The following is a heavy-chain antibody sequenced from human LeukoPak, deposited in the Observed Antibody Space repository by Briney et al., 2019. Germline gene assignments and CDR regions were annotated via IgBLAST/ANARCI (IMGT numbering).Heavy chain of an antibody. V-gene: IGHV4-59*05. CDR1: GFTFSDAW. Sequence: KPGESLRLSCATSGFTFSDAWMSWVRQAPGKGLEWIGSIYYNGNTYYNPSLKSRVTISVDTSKNQFSLKLNSVTAADTAVYFCGRPDDYDYSAWWGQGILVTVSS. J-gene: IGHJ4*02. D-gene: IGHD3-22*01. CDR2: IYYNGNT. CDR3: GRPDDYDYSAW.